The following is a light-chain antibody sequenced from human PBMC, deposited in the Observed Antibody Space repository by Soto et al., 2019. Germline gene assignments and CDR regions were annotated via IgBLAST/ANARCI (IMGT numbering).Light chain of an antibody. J-gene: IGLJ3*02. V-gene: IGLV2-14*01. Sequence: QSALTQPASVSGSPGQSITISCTGTSSDVRGYNYVSWYQQHPGKAPKLMISEVSNRPSGVSNRFSGSKSGNTASLTISGLQAEDEADYYCSSYTSRSTRVFGGGTKLTVL. CDR3: SSYTSRSTRV. CDR2: EVS. CDR1: SSDVRGYNY.